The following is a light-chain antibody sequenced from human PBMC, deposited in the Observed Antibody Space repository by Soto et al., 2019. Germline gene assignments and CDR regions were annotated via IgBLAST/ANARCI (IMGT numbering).Light chain of an antibody. V-gene: IGLV6-57*04. Sequence: NFMLTQPHSVSESPGKTVTISCTRSGGSIASNYVQWYPQRPGSAPATVIYGDNLRPSGVPDRFSGSIDISSNSASLTIAGLKPEDEADYYCQSYGVFGGRTKLTVL. CDR1: GGSIASNY. J-gene: IGLJ3*02. CDR3: QSYGV. CDR2: GDN.